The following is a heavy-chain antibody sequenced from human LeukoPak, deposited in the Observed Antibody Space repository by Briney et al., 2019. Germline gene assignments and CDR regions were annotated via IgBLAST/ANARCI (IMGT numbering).Heavy chain of an antibody. V-gene: IGHV1-2*02. Sequence: ASVKVSCKASGYTFTDYYIHWVRQAPGQGLEWMGWINPNSGGTNYAQKFQGRVTMTRDKSISTVYLQWSSLKASDTAMYYCARSANQGGIWVWGQGTLVTVSS. CDR3: ARSANQGGIWV. D-gene: IGHD3-16*01. CDR1: GYTFTDYY. J-gene: IGHJ4*02. CDR2: INPNSGGT.